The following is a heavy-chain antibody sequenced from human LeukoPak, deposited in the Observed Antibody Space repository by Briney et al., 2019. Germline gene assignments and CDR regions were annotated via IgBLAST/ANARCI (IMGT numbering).Heavy chain of an antibody. CDR1: GFTFITYA. D-gene: IGHD3-16*01. CDR2: ISGSGGST. CDR3: AKSMGAYYYYYMDV. J-gene: IGHJ6*03. V-gene: IGHV3-23*01. Sequence: GGSLRLSCAASGFTFITYAMSWVRQAPGKGLEWVSAISGSGGSTYYADSVKGRFTISRDNSKNTLYLQMNSLRAEDTAVYYCAKSMGAYYYYYMDVWGKGTTVTVSS.